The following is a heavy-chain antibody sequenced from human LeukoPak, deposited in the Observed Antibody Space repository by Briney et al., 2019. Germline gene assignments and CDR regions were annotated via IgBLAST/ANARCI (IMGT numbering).Heavy chain of an antibody. CDR1: GYTLTELS. CDR3: AKGLPYSGYDDY. CDR2: FDPEDGET. D-gene: IGHD5-12*01. V-gene: IGHV1-24*01. J-gene: IGHJ4*02. Sequence: ASVKVSCKVSGYTLTELSMHWVRQAPGKGLEWMGGFDPEDGETIYAQKFQGRVTMTEDTSTDTAYMELSSLRSEDTAVYYCAKGLPYSGYDDYWGQGTLVTVSS.